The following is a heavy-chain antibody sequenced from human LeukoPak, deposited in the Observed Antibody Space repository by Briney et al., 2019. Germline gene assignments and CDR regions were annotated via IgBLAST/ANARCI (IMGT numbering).Heavy chain of an antibody. J-gene: IGHJ4*02. Sequence: SGRSLRLSCAASGFIFSTYWMSWVRQAPGKGLEWVANIKQDGSEKYYVDSVKGRFTVSRDNAKNSLYLQMNSLRAEDTAVYYCARDGMATINSWGQGTVVTVSS. D-gene: IGHD5-12*01. CDR3: ARDGMATINS. CDR1: GFIFSTYW. V-gene: IGHV3-7*03. CDR2: IKQDGSEK.